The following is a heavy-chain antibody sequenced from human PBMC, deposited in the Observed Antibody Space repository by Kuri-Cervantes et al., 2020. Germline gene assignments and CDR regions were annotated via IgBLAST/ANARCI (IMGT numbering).Heavy chain of an antibody. D-gene: IGHD2-2*01. CDR3: ATNRCSGTSCYEYNWFDP. J-gene: IGHJ5*02. V-gene: IGHV4-59*01. Sequence: TLSLTCAVSGGSFSDYYWTWGRQPPGKGLEWIGYIFYSGITNYNPSLQSRVTISVDPSKNQFSLRLSSVTAADTAVYYCATNRCSGTSCYEYNWFDPWGQGTLVTVSS. CDR1: GGSFSDYY. CDR2: IFYSGIT.